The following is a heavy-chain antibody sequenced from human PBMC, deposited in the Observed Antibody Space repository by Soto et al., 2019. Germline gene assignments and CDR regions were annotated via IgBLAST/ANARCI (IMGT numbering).Heavy chain of an antibody. V-gene: IGHV3-7*01. CDR1: GFTFSSYW. CDR2: IKQDGSEK. J-gene: IGHJ4*02. D-gene: IGHD3-22*01. Sequence: PGGSLRLSCAASGFTFSSYWMSWVRQAPGKGLEWVANIKQDGSEKYYADSVKGRLTISRDNSKNTLYLQMNSLRAEDTAVYYCAKAPVGSSGYWGQGTLVTVSS. CDR3: AKAPVGSSGY.